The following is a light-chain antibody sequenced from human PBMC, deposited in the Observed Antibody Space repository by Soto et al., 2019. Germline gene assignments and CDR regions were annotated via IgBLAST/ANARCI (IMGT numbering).Light chain of an antibody. CDR1: RSNVGRNA. CDR2: ATN. CDR3: AAWDDTLNGPL. J-gene: IGLJ2*01. V-gene: IGLV1-44*01. Sequence: QSVLTQPPSASGTPGQTVTISCSGSRSNVGRNAVSWYQQVPGMAPKLLVFATNKRPSGVPDRFSGSASGASASLAISWLQSEDEADYYCAAWDDTLNGPLFGGGTKLTV.